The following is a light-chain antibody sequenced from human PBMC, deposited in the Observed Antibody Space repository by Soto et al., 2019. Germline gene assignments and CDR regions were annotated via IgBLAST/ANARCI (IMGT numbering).Light chain of an antibody. CDR1: QGIGDT. CDR2: DTS. Sequence: MRQPQATLAVSPVACPTLSCRASQGIGDTLAWYQHKPGQTPRLLIYDTSTRATGVPARFSGSRSGTEFTLTINSLQSEDFAVYYCQRYNNWPLTFGGGTKVDIK. CDR3: QRYNNWPLT. V-gene: IGKV3-15*01. J-gene: IGKJ4*01.